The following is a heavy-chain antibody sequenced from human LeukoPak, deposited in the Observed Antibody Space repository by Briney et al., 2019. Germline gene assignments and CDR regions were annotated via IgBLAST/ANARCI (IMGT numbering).Heavy chain of an antibody. J-gene: IGHJ4*02. CDR2: IYTSGST. CDR3: ARVNMVRGVWFDY. CDR1: GGSISSGSYY. Sequence: SETLSLTCTVSGGSISSGSYYWSWIRQPAGKGLEWIGRIYTSGSTNYNPSLKSRVTMSVDTSKNQFSLKLSSVAAADTAVYYCARVNMVRGVWFDYWGQGTLVTVSS. D-gene: IGHD3-10*01. V-gene: IGHV4-61*02.